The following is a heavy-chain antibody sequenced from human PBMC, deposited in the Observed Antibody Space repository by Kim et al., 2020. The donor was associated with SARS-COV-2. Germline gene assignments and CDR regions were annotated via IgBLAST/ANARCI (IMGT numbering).Heavy chain of an antibody. CDR2: VYYSGST. CDR1: GGSISSSSYP. V-gene: IGHV4-39*01. Sequence: SETLSLTCIVSGGSISSSSYPWGWIRQPPGKGLEWIGSVYYSGSTYYNPSLKSRVSISVDTSKNQFSLNLSSVTAADTAVYYCARHGYYDGGIGDYFDYWGQGTLVTVSS. D-gene: IGHD3-3*01. J-gene: IGHJ4*02. CDR3: ARHGYYDGGIGDYFDY.